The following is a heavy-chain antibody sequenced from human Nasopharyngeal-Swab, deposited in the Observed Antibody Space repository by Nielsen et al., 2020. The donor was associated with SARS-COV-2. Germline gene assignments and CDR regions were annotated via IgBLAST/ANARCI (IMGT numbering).Heavy chain of an antibody. CDR2: INTNTGNP. CDR1: GYTLTSYA. Sequence: ASVKVSCKASGYTLTSYAMNWVRQAPGQGLEWMGWINTNTGNPTYAQGFTGRFVFSLDTSVSTAYLQISSLKAEDTAVYYCARDQQLPPPLYYYYYMDVWGKGTTVTVSS. D-gene: IGHD6-13*01. CDR3: ARDQQLPPPLYYYYYMDV. V-gene: IGHV7-4-1*02. J-gene: IGHJ6*03.